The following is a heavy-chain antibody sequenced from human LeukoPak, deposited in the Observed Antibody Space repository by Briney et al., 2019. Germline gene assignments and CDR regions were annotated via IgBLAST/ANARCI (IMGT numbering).Heavy chain of an antibody. J-gene: IGHJ3*02. D-gene: IGHD2-2*01. Sequence: GRSLRLSCAASGFTFSGYGMHWVRQAPGKGLEWVAVIWYDGSNKYYADSVKGRFTISRDNSKNTLYLQMNSLRAEDTAVYYCARPYCSSTSCLIGDAFDIWGQGTMVTVSS. V-gene: IGHV3-33*01. CDR3: ARPYCSSTSCLIGDAFDI. CDR1: GFTFSGYG. CDR2: IWYDGSNK.